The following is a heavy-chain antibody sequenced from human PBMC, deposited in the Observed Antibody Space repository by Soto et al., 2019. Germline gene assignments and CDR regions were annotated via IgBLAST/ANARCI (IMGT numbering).Heavy chain of an antibody. V-gene: IGHV4-30-4*01. D-gene: IGHD2-2*03. CDR2: IYYSGST. CDR3: ARVPGYCSSTSCYGGMDV. Sequence: SETLSLTCTVSGGSISSGDYYWSWIRQPPGKGLEWIGYIYYSGSTYYNPSLKSRVTISVDTSKNQFSLKLSSVTAADTAVYYCARVPGYCSSTSCYGGMDVWGQGTTVTVSS. CDR1: GGSISSGDYY. J-gene: IGHJ6*02.